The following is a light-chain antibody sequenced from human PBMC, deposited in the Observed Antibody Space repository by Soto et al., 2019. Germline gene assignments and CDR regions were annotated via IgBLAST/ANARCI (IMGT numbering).Light chain of an antibody. CDR2: KAS. V-gene: IGKV1-5*03. Sequence: DIQMTQSPSTLSASVGDRVTITCRASQSISSWLAWYQQKPGKAPKLLIYKASSLESGVPSRFSGSGSGTEFTLTISSLQPDDFATCYCQQYNSYSTFGPGTKVDIK. CDR1: QSISSW. J-gene: IGKJ3*01. CDR3: QQYNSYST.